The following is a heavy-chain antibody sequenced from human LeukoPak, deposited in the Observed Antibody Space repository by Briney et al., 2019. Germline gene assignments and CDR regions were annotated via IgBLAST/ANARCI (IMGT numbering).Heavy chain of an antibody. V-gene: IGHV4-59*01. J-gene: IGHJ3*02. Sequence: PSETLSLTCTVSGGSISSYYWSWIRQPPGKGLEWIGYIYYSGSTNYNPSLKSRVTISVDTSKNQFSLKLSSVTAADTAVYYCARGDVDTTDDAFDIWGQGTMVTASS. D-gene: IGHD5-18*01. CDR2: IYYSGST. CDR1: GGSISSYY. CDR3: ARGDVDTTDDAFDI.